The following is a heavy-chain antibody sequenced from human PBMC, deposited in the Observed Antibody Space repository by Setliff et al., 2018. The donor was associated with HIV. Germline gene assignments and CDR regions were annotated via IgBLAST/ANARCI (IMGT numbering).Heavy chain of an antibody. Sequence: PGESLKISCKGSGYSFTNYWIGWVRQVPGKGLEWMGIIYPGDSDTRYSPSFHGQVTTSADKSISTAYLQWSSLKASDTAMYYCARSGTGYSSSWDVPDFDYWGQGTLVTVAS. CDR2: IYPGDSDT. CDR1: GYSFTNYW. D-gene: IGHD6-13*01. J-gene: IGHJ4*02. V-gene: IGHV5-51*01. CDR3: ARSGTGYSSSWDVPDFDY.